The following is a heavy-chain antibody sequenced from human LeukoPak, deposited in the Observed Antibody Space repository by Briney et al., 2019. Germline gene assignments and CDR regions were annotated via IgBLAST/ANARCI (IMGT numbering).Heavy chain of an antibody. V-gene: IGHV3-23*01. CDR3: AKDHLDYYGSGSYPSR. CDR2: ISGSGGST. J-gene: IGHJ4*02. D-gene: IGHD3-10*01. Sequence: PGGSLRLSCAASGFTFSSYAMSWVRQAPGKGLEWVSAISGSGGSTYYADSVKGRFTISRDNSKNTLYLQMNSLRAEDTAVYYCAKDHLDYYGSGSYPSRWGQGTLVTVSS. CDR1: GFTFSSYA.